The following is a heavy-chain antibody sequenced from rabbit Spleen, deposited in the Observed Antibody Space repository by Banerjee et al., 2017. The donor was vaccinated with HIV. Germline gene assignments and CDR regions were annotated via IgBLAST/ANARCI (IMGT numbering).Heavy chain of an antibody. J-gene: IGHJ4*01. CDR1: GFSFNSGYD. CDR3: ARGLLAGSASWLGYLDL. CDR2: VYAGSSGST. V-gene: IGHV1S40*01. D-gene: IGHD3-1*01. Sequence: QSLEESGGGLVKPGAYLTLTCKASGFSFNSGYDMCWVRQAPGKGLEWIACVYAGSSGSTYSATWAKGRFTISKTSSTPVTLQMTSLTGADTATYFCARGLLAGSASWLGYLDLWGPGTLVTVS.